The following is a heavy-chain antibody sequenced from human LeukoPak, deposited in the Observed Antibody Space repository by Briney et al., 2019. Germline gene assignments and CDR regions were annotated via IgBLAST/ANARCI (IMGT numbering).Heavy chain of an antibody. J-gene: IGHJ4*02. V-gene: IGHV3-23*01. D-gene: IGHD4-23*01. CDR3: AKERGHSKPFDY. CDR1: GFIFSYYG. Sequence: GGSLRLSCAVSGFIFSYYGMNWVRQAPGKGLEWVSAISDSGDGTYYENSVKGRFTSDRDNTKKTLYLQMNRQRGEDTALYYCAKERGHSKPFDYWGQGTLVTVSS. CDR2: ISDSGDGT.